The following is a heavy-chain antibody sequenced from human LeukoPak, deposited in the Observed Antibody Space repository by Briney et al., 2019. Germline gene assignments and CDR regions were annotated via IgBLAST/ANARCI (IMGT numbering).Heavy chain of an antibody. CDR1: GFTFSTYS. D-gene: IGHD6-13*01. CDR2: ISSGSSAI. CDR3: AKALSLYTAAAAIDY. Sequence: PGGSLRLSCAGSGFTFSTYSMNWVRQAPGKGLEWVSYISSGSSAILYADSVKGRFTISRDNAKNSLYLQMNSLRAEDTAVYYCAKALSLYTAAAAIDYWGQGTLVTVSS. V-gene: IGHV3-48*04. J-gene: IGHJ4*02.